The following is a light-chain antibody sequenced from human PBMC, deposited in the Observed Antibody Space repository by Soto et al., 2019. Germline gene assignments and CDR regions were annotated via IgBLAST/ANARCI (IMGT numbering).Light chain of an antibody. V-gene: IGLV2-8*01. J-gene: IGLJ2*01. CDR1: KSDIGVYDF. CDR2: EVV. CDR3: SSYGGFNNVL. Sequence: QSVLTQPPSASGSPGQSVTISCTGTKSDIGVYDFVSWYQHHPGKAPRLIIYEVVQRPSGVPDRFSGSKSGNTASLTVSGLQAADEADYYCSSYGGFNNVLFGGGTKLTVL.